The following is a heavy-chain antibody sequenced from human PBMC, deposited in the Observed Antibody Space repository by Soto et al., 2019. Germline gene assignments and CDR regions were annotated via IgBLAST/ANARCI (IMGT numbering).Heavy chain of an antibody. J-gene: IGHJ4*02. CDR1: GFTFSSYA. D-gene: IGHD3-16*02. CDR2: ISGSGGST. CDR3: AKPSGLRLGELSPTSDY. V-gene: IGHV3-23*01. Sequence: EVQLLESGGGLVQPGGSLRLSCAASGFTFSSYAMSWVRQAPGKGLEWVSAISGSGGSTYYADSVKGRFTISRDNSKNTLYLQMNSLRAEDTAVYYCAKPSGLRLGELSPTSDYWGQGTLVTVSS.